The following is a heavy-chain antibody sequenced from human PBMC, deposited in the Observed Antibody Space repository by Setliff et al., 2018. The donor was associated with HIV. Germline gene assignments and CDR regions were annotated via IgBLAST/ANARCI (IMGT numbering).Heavy chain of an antibody. D-gene: IGHD4-17*01. CDR1: GGSISSYY. V-gene: IGHV4-59*01. CDR2: IYYSGST. Sequence: SETLSLTCTVSGGSISSYYWSWIRQPPGKGLEWIGYIYYSGSTNYNPSLKSRVTISVDTSKNQFSLKLSSVTAADTAVYYCARGDYDYYYYYMDVWGKGTAVTVSS. CDR3: ARGDYDYYYYYMDV. J-gene: IGHJ6*03.